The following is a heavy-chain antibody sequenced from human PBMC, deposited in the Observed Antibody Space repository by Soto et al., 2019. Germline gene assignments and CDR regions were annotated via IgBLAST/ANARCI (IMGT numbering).Heavy chain of an antibody. J-gene: IGHJ6*02. D-gene: IGHD2-2*01. V-gene: IGHV1-46*01. CDR1: GYTFTSYY. CDR2: INPSGGST. Sequence: ASVKVSSKASGYTFTSYYMHCVRQAPGQGLEWMGIINPSGGSTSYAQKFQGRVTMTRDTPTSTVYMELSSLRSEDTAVYYCARDPPNCSSTSCYAFHGMDVWGQGTTVTVSS. CDR3: ARDPPNCSSTSCYAFHGMDV.